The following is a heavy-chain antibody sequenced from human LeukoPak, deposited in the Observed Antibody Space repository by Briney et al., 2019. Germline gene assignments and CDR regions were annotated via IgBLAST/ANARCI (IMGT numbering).Heavy chain of an antibody. CDR3: AKDLYTYGTTPLDY. D-gene: IGHD4-17*01. CDR2: ISSSGGST. J-gene: IGHJ4*02. V-gene: IGHV3-23*01. Sequence: GGSLRLSCAASGFTFSSYAMSWVRQAAGKGLEWVSSISSSGGSTYYADSVKGRFTISRDYFKNTLFLQMNSLRAEDTAEYYCAKDLYTYGTTPLDYWGQGTLVTVSS. CDR1: GFTFSSYA.